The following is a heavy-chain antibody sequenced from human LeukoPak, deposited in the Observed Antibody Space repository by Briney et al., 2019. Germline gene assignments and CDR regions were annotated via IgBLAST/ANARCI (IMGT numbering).Heavy chain of an antibody. CDR2: INPSGGST. V-gene: IGHV1-46*01. CDR1: GYTFTSYY. J-gene: IGHJ4*02. Sequence: ASVKVSCKASGYTFTSYYMHWVRQAPGQGLEWMGIINPSGGSTSYAQKFQGRVTMTRDTSTSTVYMELSSLRSEDTAVYYCARARIAAAGNAATGYFDYWGQGTLVTVSS. CDR3: ARARIAAAGNAATGYFDY. D-gene: IGHD6-13*01.